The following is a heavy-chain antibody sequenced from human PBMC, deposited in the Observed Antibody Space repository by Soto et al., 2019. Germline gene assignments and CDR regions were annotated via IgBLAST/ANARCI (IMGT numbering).Heavy chain of an antibody. Sequence: EVQLLESGGGLVQPGGSLRLSCAASGFTFSSYAMSWVRQAPGKGLEWVSAISGSGGTTYYADSVKGRFTISRDNSKNTLYLQMNSLRAEDTAVYYCARGRSSGWDYYYYYYGMDVWGQGTTVTVSS. CDR1: GFTFSSYA. D-gene: IGHD6-19*01. J-gene: IGHJ6*02. CDR2: ISGSGGTT. CDR3: ARGRSSGWDYYYYYYGMDV. V-gene: IGHV3-23*01.